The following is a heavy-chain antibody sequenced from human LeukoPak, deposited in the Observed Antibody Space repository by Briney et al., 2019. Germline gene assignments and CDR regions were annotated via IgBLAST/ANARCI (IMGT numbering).Heavy chain of an antibody. D-gene: IGHD6-13*01. V-gene: IGHV3-43D*03. Sequence: GGSLRLSCAASGFTFEDYAMHSVRHAPGKGLEWVSLISWDGGSTYYADSVKGRFTISRDNSKNSLYLQMNSLRAEDTALYYCAKDSGYSSSWPDYWGQGTLVTVSS. J-gene: IGHJ4*02. CDR1: GFTFEDYA. CDR3: AKDSGYSSSWPDY. CDR2: ISWDGGST.